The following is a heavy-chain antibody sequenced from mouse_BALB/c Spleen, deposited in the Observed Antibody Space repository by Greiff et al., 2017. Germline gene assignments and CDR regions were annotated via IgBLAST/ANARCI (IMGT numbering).Heavy chain of an antibody. CDR1: GFNIKDYY. Sequence: VQLQQSGAELVRSGASVKLSCTASGFNIKDYYMHWVKQRPEQGLEWIGWIDPENGDTEYAPKFQGKATMTADTSSNTAYLQLSSLTSEDTAVYYCNAWGYGNYGAWCAYGGQGTLVTVSA. CDR2: IDPENGDT. CDR3: NAWGYGNYGAWCAY. V-gene: IGHV14-4*02. J-gene: IGHJ3*01. D-gene: IGHD2-1*01.